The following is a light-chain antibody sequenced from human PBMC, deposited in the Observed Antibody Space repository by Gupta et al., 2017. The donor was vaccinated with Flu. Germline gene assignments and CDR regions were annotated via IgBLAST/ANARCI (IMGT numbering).Light chain of an antibody. CDR1: KLGDKY. CDR3: QAWDSNTLYV. V-gene: IGLV3-1*01. J-gene: IGLJ1*01. CDR2: QVN. Sequence: SYELTQPPSVSVSPGQTASITCSGDKLGDKYASWYQQKPGQSPVLVIYQVNKRPSGIPDRFSGSNSGNTATLTISGTQAMDEADYYCQAWDSNTLYVFGTGTKVTVL.